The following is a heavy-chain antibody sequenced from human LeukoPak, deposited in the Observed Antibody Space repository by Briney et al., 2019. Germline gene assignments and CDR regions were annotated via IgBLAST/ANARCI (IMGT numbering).Heavy chain of an antibody. D-gene: IGHD3-22*01. V-gene: IGHV3-7*01. CDR1: GFTFSSYW. Sequence: GGSLRLSCAASGFTFSSYWMSWVRQAPGKGLEWVTNIKQDGSEKYYVDSVKGRFTISRDNAKNSLYLQRNSLRADYTAVYYCARDGSIHLYDSSGYFYVRASDIWGEGGMVAVSS. J-gene: IGHJ3*02. CDR2: IKQDGSEK. CDR3: ARDGSIHLYDSSGYFYVRASDI.